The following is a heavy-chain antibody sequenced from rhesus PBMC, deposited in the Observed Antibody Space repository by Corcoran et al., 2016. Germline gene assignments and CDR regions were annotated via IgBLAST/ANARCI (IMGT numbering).Heavy chain of an antibody. J-gene: IGHJ4*01. CDR2: SRSGGST. CDR3: ARVGEWELPRFDY. D-gene: IGHD1-44*02. Sequence: QVQLQQWGEGLVKPSATLSLTCAVYGGSINSNYWSWISQPPGKGLEWIGRSRSGGSTNYNPSRKSRVTISIDTSKNQFALKLSSVTAADTAVYYCARVGEWELPRFDYWGQGVLVTVSS. V-gene: IGHV4-160*01. CDR1: GGSINSNY.